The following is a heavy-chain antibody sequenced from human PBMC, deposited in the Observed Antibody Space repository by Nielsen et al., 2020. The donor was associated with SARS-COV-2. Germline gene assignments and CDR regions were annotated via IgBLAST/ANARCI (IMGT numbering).Heavy chain of an antibody. V-gene: IGHV1-69*04. J-gene: IGHJ5*02. CDR1: GGTFDSYA. CDR3: TTGSVVGATNWFDP. CDR2: IIPMLGVT. Sequence: SVKVSCKASGGTFDSYAISWVRPAPGQGLEWMGRIIPMLGVTNYAQKFQGRVTMTEDTSADTAYMELRSLRSDDTAVYYCTTGSVVGATNWFDPWGQGTLVTVSS. D-gene: IGHD1-26*01.